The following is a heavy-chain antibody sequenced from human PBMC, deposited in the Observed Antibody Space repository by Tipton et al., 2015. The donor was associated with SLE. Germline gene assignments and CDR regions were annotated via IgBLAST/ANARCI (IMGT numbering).Heavy chain of an antibody. V-gene: IGHV4-39*07. D-gene: IGHD6-13*01. CDR2: VYFTGST. Sequence: TLSLTCDVSGGSINSDSYYWGWVRQPPGEGLEWIGSVYFTGSTYYNPSLKSRLTVSLDTSKNQFSLKLSSVTAADTAVYYCARGGQQLGYWGQGTLVTVSS. CDR1: GGSINSDSYY. J-gene: IGHJ4*02. CDR3: ARGGQQLGY.